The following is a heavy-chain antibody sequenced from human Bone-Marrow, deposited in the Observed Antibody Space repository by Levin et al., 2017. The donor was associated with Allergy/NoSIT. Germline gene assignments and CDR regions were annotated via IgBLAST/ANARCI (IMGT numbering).Heavy chain of an antibody. D-gene: IGHD3-22*01. Sequence: GGSLRLSCAASGFIFSNYAMHWVRQTPGKGLEWMTVISSDGGNKYYSDSVRGRFTISRDNSKNTLYLQMNSLRPEDSAIYYCAKDLDRSGGSYFDFGGQGTQVTAST. V-gene: IGHV3-30*18. CDR2: ISSDGGNK. J-gene: IGHJ4*02. CDR1: GFIFSNYA. CDR3: AKDLDRSGGSYFDF.